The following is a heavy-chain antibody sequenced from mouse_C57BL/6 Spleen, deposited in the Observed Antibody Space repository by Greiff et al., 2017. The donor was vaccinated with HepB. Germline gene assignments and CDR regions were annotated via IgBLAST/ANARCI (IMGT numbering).Heavy chain of an antibody. CDR1: GYTFTSYW. D-gene: IGHD2-4*01. V-gene: IGHV1-61*01. CDR3: ARNYDYWFAY. J-gene: IGHJ3*01. CDR2: IYPSDSET. Sequence: QVQLQQSGAELVRPGSSVKLSCKASGYTFTSYWMDWVKQRPGQGLEWIGNIYPSDSETHYNQKFKDKATLTVDKSSSTAYMQLSSLTSEDSAVYYCARNYDYWFAYWGQGTLVTVSA.